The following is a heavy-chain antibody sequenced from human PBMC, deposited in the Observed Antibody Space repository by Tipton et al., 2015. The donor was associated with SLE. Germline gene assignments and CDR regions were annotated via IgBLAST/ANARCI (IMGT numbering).Heavy chain of an antibody. CDR1: HGSISSYY. CDR3: ARVATIIDY. V-gene: IGHV4-59*08. CDR2: SHYSGRT. J-gene: IGHJ4*02. D-gene: IGHD5-12*01. Sequence: LRLSCTVSHGSISSYYWSWIRQPPGKGLEWIGFSHYSGRTNYNPSLKSRVTISVDTSKNQFSLKLSSVTAADTAVYYCARVATIIDYWGQGTLVTVFS.